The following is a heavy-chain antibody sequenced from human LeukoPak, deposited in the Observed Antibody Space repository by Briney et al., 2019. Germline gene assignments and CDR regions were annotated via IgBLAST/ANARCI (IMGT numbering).Heavy chain of an antibody. D-gene: IGHD3-3*01. J-gene: IGHJ6*02. CDR3: ARVYDFDDYYYGMDV. V-gene: IGHV1-2*02. CDR1: GYTFTGYY. Sequence: ASVKVSCKASGYTFTGYYKHWVRQAPGQGLEWMGWINPNSGGTNYAQKFQGRVTMTRDTFISTAYMELSRLRSDDTAVYYCARVYDFDDYYYGMDVWGQGTTVTVSS. CDR2: INPNSGGT.